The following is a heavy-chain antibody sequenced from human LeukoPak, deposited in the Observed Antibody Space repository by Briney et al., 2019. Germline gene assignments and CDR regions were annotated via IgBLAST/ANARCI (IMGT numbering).Heavy chain of an antibody. CDR3: TRGAGWLNDY. D-gene: IGHD5-12*01. V-gene: IGHV4-59*01. J-gene: IGHJ4*02. CDR1: DDSISDYY. CDR2: FHNSGTS. Sequence: SETLSLTCTVSDDSISDYYRGWIRQPPGKGLEWIGYFHNSGTSTYNPSLKSRVTISADTSKNQFSLKLNSLTTADTAVYYCTRGAGWLNDYWGQGILVTVSS.